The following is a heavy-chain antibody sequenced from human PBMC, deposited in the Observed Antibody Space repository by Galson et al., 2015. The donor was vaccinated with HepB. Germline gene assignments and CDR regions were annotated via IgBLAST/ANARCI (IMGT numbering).Heavy chain of an antibody. V-gene: IGHV6-1*01. J-gene: IGHJ3*02. CDR3: ARDLPGYSSSWNAFDI. D-gene: IGHD6-13*01. CDR2: TYYRSKWYN. CDR1: GDSVSSNSAA. Sequence: CAISGDSVSSNSAAWNWIRQSPSRGLEWLGRTYYRSKWYNDYAVSVKSRITINPDTSKNQFSLQLNSVTPEDTAVYCCARDLPGYSSSWNAFDIWGQGTMVTVSS.